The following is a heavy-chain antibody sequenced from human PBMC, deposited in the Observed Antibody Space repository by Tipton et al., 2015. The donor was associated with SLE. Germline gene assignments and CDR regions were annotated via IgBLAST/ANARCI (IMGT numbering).Heavy chain of an antibody. J-gene: IGHJ4*02. CDR3: ARGAMVQGVIVS. CDR2: ISYDGSNK. D-gene: IGHD3-10*01. Sequence: SLRLSCAASGFTFSSYGMHWVRQAPGKGLEWVAVISYDGSNKYYADSVKGRFTISRDNSKNTLYLQMNSLRAEDTAVYYCARGAMVQGVIVSWGQGTLVTVSS. CDR1: GFTFSSYG. V-gene: IGHV3-30*03.